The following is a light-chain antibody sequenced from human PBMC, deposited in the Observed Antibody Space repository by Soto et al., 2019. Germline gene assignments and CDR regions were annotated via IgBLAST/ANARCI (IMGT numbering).Light chain of an antibody. CDR3: CSYAGSPRYV. CDR1: SSDVGGYNY. J-gene: IGLJ1*01. CDR2: DVS. V-gene: IGLV2-11*01. Sequence: QSALTQPRSVSGSPGQSVTISRTGTSSDVGGYNYVSWYQQHPGKAPKVMIYDVSERPSGVPDRFSGSKSGNTASLTISGLQAEAEADYYCCSYAGSPRYVFGTGTKLTVL.